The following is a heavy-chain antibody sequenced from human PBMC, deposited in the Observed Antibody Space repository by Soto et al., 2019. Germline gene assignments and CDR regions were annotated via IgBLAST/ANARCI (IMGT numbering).Heavy chain of an antibody. CDR2: IYYSGST. CDR1: GGSISSGGYY. J-gene: IGHJ4*02. Sequence: QVQLLESGPGLVKSSQTQSLTCTVSGGSISSGGYYWSWIRQHPGKGLEWIGYIYYSGSTYYNPSLKSRVTISVDTSKNQFSLKLSSVTAADTAVYYCARSGYSYGPNPLLYWGQGTLVTVSS. CDR3: ARSGYSYGPNPLLY. D-gene: IGHD5-18*01. V-gene: IGHV4-31*03.